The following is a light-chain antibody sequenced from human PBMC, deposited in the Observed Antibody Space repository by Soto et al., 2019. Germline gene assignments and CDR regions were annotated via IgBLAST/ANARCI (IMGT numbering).Light chain of an antibody. CDR3: ESWDDSLNGVI. CDR1: SSNIGGNT. J-gene: IGLJ2*01. CDR2: SKN. Sequence: QSVLTQPPSASGTPGQRVTISCSGSSSNIGGNTVNWYQLLPGTAPKLLIYSKNQRPSGVPDRFSGSKSGTSASLAISGLQSADEADYYCESWDDSLNGVIFGGGTKLTVL. V-gene: IGLV1-44*01.